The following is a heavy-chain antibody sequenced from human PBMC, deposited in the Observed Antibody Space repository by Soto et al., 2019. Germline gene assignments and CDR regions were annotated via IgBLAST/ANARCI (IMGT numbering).Heavy chain of an antibody. Sequence: SVKVSCKASGGTFSSYRINWVRQAPGQGLEWVGGIVPIRRTADYAQTFQGRVSITADESARTSYMELRSLSSQDTAVYYCVRDSVAKLSSXWGQGTLVTVSX. J-gene: IGHJ4*02. V-gene: IGHV1-69*13. CDR3: VRDSVAKLSSX. D-gene: IGHD6-13*01. CDR2: IVPIRRTA. CDR1: GGTFSSYR.